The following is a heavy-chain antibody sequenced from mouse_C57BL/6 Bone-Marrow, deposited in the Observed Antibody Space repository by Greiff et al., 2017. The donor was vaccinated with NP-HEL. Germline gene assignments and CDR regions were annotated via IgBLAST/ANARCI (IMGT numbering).Heavy chain of an antibody. V-gene: IGHV1-69*01. CDR3: ARDGSSYEGAWFAY. Sequence: QVQLKQPGAELVMPGASVKLSCKASGYTFTSYWMHWVKQRPGQGLEWIGEIDPSDSYTNYNQKFKGKSTLTVDKSSSTAYMQLSSLTSEDSAVYYCARDGSSYEGAWFAYWGQGTLVTVSA. CDR1: GYTFTSYW. CDR2: IDPSDSYT. J-gene: IGHJ3*01. D-gene: IGHD1-1*01.